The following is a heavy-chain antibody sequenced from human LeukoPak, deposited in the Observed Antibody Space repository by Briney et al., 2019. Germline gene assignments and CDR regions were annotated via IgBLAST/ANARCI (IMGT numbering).Heavy chain of an antibody. CDR3: ARDSTDGVIPRELHPPFDY. V-gene: IGHV3-30-3*01. Sequence: GGSLRLSCAASGFTFSSYAMHWVRQAPGKGLEWVAVMSYDGSNKFYADSVKGRFTISRDNSKNTLYLQMNSLRAEATAVYYCARDSTDGVIPRELHPPFDYWGQGTLVTVSS. CDR1: GFTFSSYA. CDR2: MSYDGSNK. D-gene: IGHD1-26*01. J-gene: IGHJ4*02.